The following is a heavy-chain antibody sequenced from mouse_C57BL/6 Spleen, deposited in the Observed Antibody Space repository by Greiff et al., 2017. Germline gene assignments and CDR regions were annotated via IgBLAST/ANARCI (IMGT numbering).Heavy chain of an antibody. CDR2: IDPSDSYT. CDR3: ARGDYSNAMDY. V-gene: IGHV1-69*01. Sequence: VKQSCKASGYTFTSYWMHWVKQRPGQGLEWIGEIDPSDSYTNYNQKFKGKSTLTVDKSSSTAYMQLSSLTSEDSAVYYCARGDYSNAMDYWGQGTSVTVSS. CDR1: GYTFTSYW. D-gene: IGHD2-5*01. J-gene: IGHJ4*01.